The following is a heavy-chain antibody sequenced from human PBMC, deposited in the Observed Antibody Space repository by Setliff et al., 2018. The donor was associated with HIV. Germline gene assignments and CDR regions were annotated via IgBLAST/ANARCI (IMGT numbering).Heavy chain of an antibody. J-gene: IGHJ3*01. Sequence: SETLSLTCTVSGGSISSSTYYWGWVRQPPGKGLEWIGTIYYSGGTYYKSSLKSRVIISLDTSKNQFSLKLSSVTAADTAVYYCARGRALGVWGQGTMVTVSS. V-gene: IGHV4-39*07. CDR3: ARGRALGV. D-gene: IGHD3-3*02. CDR2: IYYSGGT. CDR1: GGSISSSTYY.